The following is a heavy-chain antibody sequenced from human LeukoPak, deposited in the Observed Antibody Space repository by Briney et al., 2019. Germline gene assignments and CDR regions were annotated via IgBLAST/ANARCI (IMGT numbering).Heavy chain of an antibody. D-gene: IGHD2-15*01. Sequence: HGESLKISCEGSGYKFTSYWIAWVGQMHGKGLEWMGTIYPGDSDTRYRPSFQGQVTISADKSISTAYMQWSSLKASDSAMYFCARRGLAATASDAFDIWGQGTMVTVSS. J-gene: IGHJ3*02. V-gene: IGHV5-51*01. CDR2: IYPGDSDT. CDR1: GYKFTSYW. CDR3: ARRGLAATASDAFDI.